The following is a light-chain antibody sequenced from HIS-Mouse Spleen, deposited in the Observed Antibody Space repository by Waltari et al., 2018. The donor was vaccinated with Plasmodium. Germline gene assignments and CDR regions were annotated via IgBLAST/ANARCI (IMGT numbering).Light chain of an antibody. V-gene: IGKV1-9*01. CDR2: AAA. J-gene: IGKJ4*01. CDR3: QQLNSYPLT. CDR1: QGISSY. Sequence: DIQLTQSPSFLSASLGDRVTITCRAGQGISSYLAWYQQKPGKAAKLLIYAAATLQSRVPSRFIGSGAGTEFTLTISSLQPEDFSTYYCQQLNSYPLTFGGGTKVEIK.